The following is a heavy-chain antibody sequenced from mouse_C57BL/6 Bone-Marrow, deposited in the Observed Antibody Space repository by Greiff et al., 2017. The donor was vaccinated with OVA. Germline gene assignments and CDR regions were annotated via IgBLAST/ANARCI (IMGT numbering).Heavy chain of an antibody. D-gene: IGHD2-4*01. V-gene: IGHV3-6*01. CDR2: ISYDGSN. Sequence: ESGPGLVKPSQSLSLTCSVTGYSITSGYYWNWIRQFPGNKLEWMGYISYDGSNNYNPSLKNRISITHDTSKNQFFLKLNSVTTEDTATYYCARDDYDYDPDCVDYWGQGTTLTVSS. CDR3: ARDDYDYDPDCVDY. CDR1: GYSITSGYY. J-gene: IGHJ2*01.